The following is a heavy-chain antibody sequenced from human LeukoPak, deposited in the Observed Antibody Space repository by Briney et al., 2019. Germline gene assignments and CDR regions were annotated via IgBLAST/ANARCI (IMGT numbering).Heavy chain of an antibody. D-gene: IGHD3-3*01. J-gene: IGHJ6*02. V-gene: IGHV4-34*01. CDR3: ARGGLRFWSYGMDV. Sequence: SETLSLTCTVYGGSFSGYYWSWIRQPPGKGLERIGEINHSGSTNYNPSLKSRVTISVDTSKNRFSLKLSSVTAADTAVYYCARGGLRFWSYGMDVWGQGTTVTVSS. CDR2: INHSGST. CDR1: GGSFSGYY.